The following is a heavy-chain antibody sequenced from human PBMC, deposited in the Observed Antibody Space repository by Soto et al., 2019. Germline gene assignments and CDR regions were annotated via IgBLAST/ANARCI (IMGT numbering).Heavy chain of an antibody. CDR3: ARGKPGYSSPLESGGMDV. D-gene: IGHD6-13*01. Sequence: ASVKVSCKASGYTFTSYDINWVRQATGQGLEWMGWMNPNSGNTGYAQKFQGRVTMTRNTSISTAYMELSSLRSEDTAMYYCARGKPGYSSPLESGGMDVWGQGTTVTVSS. J-gene: IGHJ6*02. CDR1: GYTFTSYD. CDR2: MNPNSGNT. V-gene: IGHV1-8*01.